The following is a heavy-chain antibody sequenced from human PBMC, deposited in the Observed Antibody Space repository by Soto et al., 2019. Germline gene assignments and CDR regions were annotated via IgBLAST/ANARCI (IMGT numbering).Heavy chain of an antibody. Sequence: QVQLVQSGAEVKKPGSSVKVSSKASGGTFSSYAISWVRQAPGQGLEWMGGIIPISETTNYAQKFQGRVTITADESKSTAYMELSSLRSEDTAVYYCARSQGSSTSLEIYYYYYYGMDVWGQGTTVTGSS. V-gene: IGHV1-69*01. J-gene: IGHJ6*02. CDR2: IIPISETT. CDR1: GGTFSSYA. CDR3: ARSQGSSTSLEIYYYYYYGMDV. D-gene: IGHD2-2*01.